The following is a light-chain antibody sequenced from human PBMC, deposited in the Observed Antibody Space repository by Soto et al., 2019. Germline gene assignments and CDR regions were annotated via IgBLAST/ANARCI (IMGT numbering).Light chain of an antibody. J-gene: IGLJ2*01. CDR3: AAWDDSLSGPV. CDR2: STD. Sequence: QSVLTQSPSASGTPGQRVTVSCSGSSSNIGTNYVYWYQQLPGTAPKVLIYSTDKRPSGVPDRFSGSKSGTSASLAISGLRSEDEADYYCAAWDDSLSGPVFGGGTKLTV. CDR1: SSNIGTNY. V-gene: IGLV1-47*01.